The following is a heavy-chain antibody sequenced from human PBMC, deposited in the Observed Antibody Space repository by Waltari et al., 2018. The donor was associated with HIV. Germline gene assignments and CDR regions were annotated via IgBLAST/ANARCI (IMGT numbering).Heavy chain of an antibody. CDR3: ARFVVITWGDY. J-gene: IGHJ4*02. Sequence: LQLQESGPGLVKPSETLSLMCTVSGGSISSRSYFWAWIRQPPGKGLEWIGSGDYSGSTYYNPSLKSRVTISVDTSKNQFSLNLRSVTAADTAVYYCARFVVITWGDYWGQGTLVTVSS. D-gene: IGHD3-22*01. CDR1: GGSISSRSYF. V-gene: IGHV4-39*01. CDR2: GDYSGST.